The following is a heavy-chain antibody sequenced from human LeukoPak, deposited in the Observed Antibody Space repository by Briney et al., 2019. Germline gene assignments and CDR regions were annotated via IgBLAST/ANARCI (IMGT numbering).Heavy chain of an antibody. J-gene: IGHJ4*02. V-gene: IGHV5-51*01. CDR3: ARPYDGYSYFDF. CDR1: GFTFTNNW. Sequence: GESLKISCKASGFTFTNNWIGWVRQMPGKGLEWMGIIYPGDSDTRYNPSFQGLVTISADNSISTAYLQWGSLRTSDTAIYYCARPYDGYSYFDFWGQGTLVTVSS. CDR2: IYPGDSDT. D-gene: IGHD5-18*01.